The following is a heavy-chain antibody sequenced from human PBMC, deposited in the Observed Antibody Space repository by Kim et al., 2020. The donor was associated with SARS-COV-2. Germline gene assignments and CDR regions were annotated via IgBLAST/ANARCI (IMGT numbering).Heavy chain of an antibody. J-gene: IGHJ6*02. CDR2: ISAYNGNT. CDR3: ARSGLQNSSGYRYYYYGMDV. V-gene: IGHV1-18*01. D-gene: IGHD3-22*01. CDR1: GYTFTSYG. Sequence: ASVKVSCKASGYTFTSYGISWVRQAPGQGLEWMGWISAYNGNTNYAQKLQGRVTMTTDTSTSTAYMELRSLRSDDTAVYYCARSGLQNSSGYRYYYYGMDVWGQGTTVTVSS.